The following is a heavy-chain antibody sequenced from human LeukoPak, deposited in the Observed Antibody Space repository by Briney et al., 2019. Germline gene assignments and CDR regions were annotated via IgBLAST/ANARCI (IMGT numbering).Heavy chain of an antibody. V-gene: IGHV3-74*01. Sequence: GGSLRLSCAASGFTVTNYWMHWVRQAPGKGLVRVSRTNRDGSSTTYADSVKGRFTISRDNAKNTLFLQMNSLRAEDTAVYYCARGGEYSYGQLDYWGQGTLVTVSS. J-gene: IGHJ4*02. CDR3: ARGGEYSYGQLDY. CDR2: TNRDGSST. CDR1: GFTVTNYW. D-gene: IGHD5-18*01.